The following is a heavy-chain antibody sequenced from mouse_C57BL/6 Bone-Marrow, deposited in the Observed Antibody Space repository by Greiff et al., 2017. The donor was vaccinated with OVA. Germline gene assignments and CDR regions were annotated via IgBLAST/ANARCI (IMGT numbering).Heavy chain of an antibody. CDR3: AREPYTTVVRPGV. J-gene: IGHJ1*03. CDR1: GFTFSSYA. V-gene: IGHV5-4*01. Sequence: EVQLVESGGGLVKPGGSLKLSCAASGFTFSSYAMSWVRQTPEKRLEWVATISDGGSYTYYPDNVKGRFTISRDNAKNNLYLQMSHLKSEDTAMYYCAREPYTTVVRPGVWGTGTTVTVSS. CDR2: ISDGGSYT. D-gene: IGHD1-1*01.